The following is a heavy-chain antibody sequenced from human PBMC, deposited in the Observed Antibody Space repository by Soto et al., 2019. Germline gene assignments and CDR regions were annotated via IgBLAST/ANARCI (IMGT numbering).Heavy chain of an antibody. CDR2: ISSSSSYI. D-gene: IGHD5-18*01. J-gene: IGHJ6*02. CDR1: GFTFSSYS. V-gene: IGHV3-21*01. CDR3: ARDWGCRYSYGCPVDYYYGMDV. Sequence: GGSLRLSCAASGFTFSSYSMNWVRQAPGKGLEWVSSISSSSSYIYYADSVKGRFTISRDNAKNSLYLQMNSLRAEDTAVYYCARDWGCRYSYGCPVDYYYGMDVWGQGTTVTVSS.